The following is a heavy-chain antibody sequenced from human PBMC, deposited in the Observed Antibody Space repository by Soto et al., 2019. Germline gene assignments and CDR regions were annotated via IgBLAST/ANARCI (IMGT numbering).Heavy chain of an antibody. V-gene: IGHV1-18*01. D-gene: IGHD3-10*01. CDR3: AREKWFGQTPFDS. Sequence: ASVKGSCKASGFTLNDFGVSWVRQAPGQGLEWMGWISGYDGNTNFAQKYEGRVTMTVDSSTRTAYMELRNLRSDDTAMYYCAREKWFGQTPFDSWGKGPLVTVSS. CDR1: GFTLNDFG. CDR2: ISGYDGNT. J-gene: IGHJ4*02.